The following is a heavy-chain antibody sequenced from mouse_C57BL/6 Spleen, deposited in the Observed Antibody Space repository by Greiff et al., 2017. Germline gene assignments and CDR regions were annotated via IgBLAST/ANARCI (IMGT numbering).Heavy chain of an antibody. V-gene: IGHV5-17*01. J-gene: IGHJ2*01. CDR2: ISSGSSTI. CDR1: GFTFSDYG. CDR3: ARATTVVPDY. Sequence: EVQVVESGGGLVKPGGSLKLSCAASGFTFSDYGMHWVRQAPEKGLEWVAYISSGSSTIYYAATVKGRFTISCDNAKNTLFLQMTSLRSEDTAMYYCARATTVVPDYWGQGTTLTVSS. D-gene: IGHD1-1*01.